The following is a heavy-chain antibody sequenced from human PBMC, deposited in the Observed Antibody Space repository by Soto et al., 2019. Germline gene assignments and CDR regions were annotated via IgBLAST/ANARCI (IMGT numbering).Heavy chain of an antibody. V-gene: IGHV1-46*01. J-gene: IGHJ6*02. CDR2: INPSGGST. Sequence: ASVKVSCKASGYTFTSYYMHWVRQAPGQGLEWMGIINPSGGSTSYAQKFQGRVTMTRDTSTSTVYMELSSLRSEDTAVYYCARDLAGQLAHHDYYYYGMDVWGQGTTVTVSS. CDR3: ARDLAGQLAHHDYYYYGMDV. CDR1: GYTFTSYY. D-gene: IGHD6-13*01.